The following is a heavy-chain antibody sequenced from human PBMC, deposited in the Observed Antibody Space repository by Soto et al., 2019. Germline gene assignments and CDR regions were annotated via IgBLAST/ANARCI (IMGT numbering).Heavy chain of an antibody. J-gene: IGHJ4*02. D-gene: IGHD4-17*01. CDR2: IYYSGST. CDR1: GGSISSDDYY. V-gene: IGHV4-30-4*01. Sequence: PSETLSLTCTVSGGSISSDDYYWSWIRHPPGKGLEWIGYIYYSGSTYYNPSLKSRVTISVDTSKNQFSLKLSSVTAADTAVYYCVRGRAYGDYEDYWGQGPLVTVSS. CDR3: VRGRAYGDYEDY.